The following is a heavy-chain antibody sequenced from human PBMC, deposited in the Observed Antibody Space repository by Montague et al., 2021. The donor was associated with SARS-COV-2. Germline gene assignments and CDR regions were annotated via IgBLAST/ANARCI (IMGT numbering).Heavy chain of an antibody. J-gene: IGHJ6*02. CDR1: GDSISRYY. CDR2: VYSSGNT. Sequence: SETLSLTCSVSGDSISRYYWSWVRQSAGKGLEWIGRVYSSGNTDSNPSLKSRVIMSRDTSTNQVSLKVTSVTAADTAVYYCAREQWFNQYYYGMDVWGQGTTV. CDR3: AREQWFNQYYYGMDV. V-gene: IGHV4-4*07. D-gene: IGHD3-10*01.